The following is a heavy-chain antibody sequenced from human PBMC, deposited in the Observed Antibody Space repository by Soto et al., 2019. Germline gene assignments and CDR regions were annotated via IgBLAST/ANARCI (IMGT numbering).Heavy chain of an antibody. D-gene: IGHD4-17*01. CDR3: ARGGNGTVTIDY. V-gene: IGHV4-34*01. CDR2: INHSGST. Sequence: PSETLSLTCAVYGGSFSGYYWSWIRQPPGKGLEWIGEINHSGSTNYNPSLKSRVTISVDTSKNQFSLKLSSVTAADTAVYYCARGGNGTVTIDYWGQGTLVTVSS. J-gene: IGHJ4*02. CDR1: GGSFSGYY.